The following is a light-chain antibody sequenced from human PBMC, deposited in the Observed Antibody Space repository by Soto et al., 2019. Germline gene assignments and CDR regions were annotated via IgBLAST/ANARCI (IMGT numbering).Light chain of an antibody. Sequence: QSVLTQPASVSGSPGQSITISCIGTSSDVGGYNYVSWYQQHPGKAPKLMIYEVSNRPSGVSNRFSGSKSGNTASLTISGLQAEDEADYYCNSYTKSSTLNWVFGGRTKLTVL. CDR3: NSYTKSSTLNWV. V-gene: IGLV2-14*01. J-gene: IGLJ3*02. CDR2: EVS. CDR1: SSDVGGYNY.